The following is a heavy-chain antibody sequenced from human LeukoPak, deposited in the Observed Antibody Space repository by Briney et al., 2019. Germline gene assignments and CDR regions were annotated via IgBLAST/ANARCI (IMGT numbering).Heavy chain of an antibody. J-gene: IGHJ4*02. CDR2: ISGSGGST. V-gene: IGHV3-23*01. Sequence: GGSLRLSCAASGFTFSSYAMSWVRQAPGKGLEWVSAISGSGGSTYYADSVKGRFTISRDNSKNTLYLQMNSLRAEDTAVYYCASLFYGSGSYYLDYWGQGTLVTVSS. D-gene: IGHD3-10*01. CDR3: ASLFYGSGSYYLDY. CDR1: GFTFSSYA.